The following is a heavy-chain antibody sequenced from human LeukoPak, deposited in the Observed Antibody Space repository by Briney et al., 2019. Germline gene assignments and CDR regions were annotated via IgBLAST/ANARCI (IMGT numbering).Heavy chain of an antibody. Sequence: GGSLRLSCAASGFTLSSYAMSWVRQAPGKGLEWVSAISGSGGSTYYADSVKGRFTISRDNSKNTLYLQMNSLRAEDTAVYYCAKDDSGSLGFDYWGQGTLVTVSS. CDR3: AKDDSGSLGFDY. D-gene: IGHD1-26*01. CDR1: GFTLSSYA. CDR2: ISGSGGST. V-gene: IGHV3-23*01. J-gene: IGHJ4*02.